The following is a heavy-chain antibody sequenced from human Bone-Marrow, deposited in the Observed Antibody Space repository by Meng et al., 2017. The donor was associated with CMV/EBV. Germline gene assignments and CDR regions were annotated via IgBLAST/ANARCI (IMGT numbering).Heavy chain of an antibody. D-gene: IGHD3-3*01. CDR3: AKDPLRRITIFGVAMRGYYFDY. CDR2: ISGSGGST. CDR1: GFTFSSYS. J-gene: IGHJ4*02. Sequence: GESLKISCAASGFTFSSYSMNWVRQAPGKGLEWVSAISGSGGSTYYADSVKGRFTISRDNSKNTLYLQMNSLRAEDTAVYYCAKDPLRRITIFGVAMRGYYFDYWGQGTLVTVSS. V-gene: IGHV3-23*01.